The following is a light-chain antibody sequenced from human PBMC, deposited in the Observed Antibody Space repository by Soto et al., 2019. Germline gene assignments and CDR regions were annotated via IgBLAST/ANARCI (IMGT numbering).Light chain of an antibody. Sequence: DIKMTQAPSTLSASVGDRVTITCRASQSISGWLAWYQQKPGKAPKLLIYDASTLEGGVPSGFSGSGSGTEFTLTISSLLPDDFAIYYCQQYHTFPVTFGHGTSVDIK. CDR3: QQYHTFPVT. CDR1: QSISGW. CDR2: DAS. J-gene: IGKJ1*01. V-gene: IGKV1-5*01.